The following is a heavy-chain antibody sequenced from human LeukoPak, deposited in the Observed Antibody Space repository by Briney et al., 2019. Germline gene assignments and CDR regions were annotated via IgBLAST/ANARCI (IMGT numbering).Heavy chain of an antibody. CDR1: GGSFSRYY. CDR3: ARLSSGWPYYFDY. V-gene: IGHV4-34*01. J-gene: IGHJ4*02. Sequence: SEALSLTCAVYGGSFSRYYWSWIRQPPGKGLEWIGEINHSGSTNYNPSLKSRVTISVDTSKNQFSLKLSSVTAADTAVYYCARLSSGWPYYFDYWGQGTLVTVSS. D-gene: IGHD6-19*01. CDR2: INHSGST.